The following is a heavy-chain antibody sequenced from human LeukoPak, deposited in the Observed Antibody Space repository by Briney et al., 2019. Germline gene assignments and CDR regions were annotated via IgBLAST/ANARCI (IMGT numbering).Heavy chain of an antibody. V-gene: IGHV4-38-2*02. Sequence: PSETLSLTCTVSGYSISSGYYWGWIRQPPGKGLEWIGSIYHSGSTYYNPSLKSRVTISVDTSKNQFSLKLSSVTAADTAVYYCARVRYFDWSMGNNWFDPWGQGTLVTVSS. CDR3: ARVRYFDWSMGNNWFDP. D-gene: IGHD3-9*01. J-gene: IGHJ5*02. CDR1: GYSISSGYY. CDR2: IYHSGST.